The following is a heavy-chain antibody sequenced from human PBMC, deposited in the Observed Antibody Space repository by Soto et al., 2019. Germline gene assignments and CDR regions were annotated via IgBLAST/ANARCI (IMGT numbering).Heavy chain of an antibody. V-gene: IGHV3-23*01. CDR1: GFTFSSYA. Sequence: GGSLRLSCAASGFTFSSYAMSWVRQAPGKGLEWVSAISGSGGSTYCADSVKGRFTISRDNSKNTLYLQMNSLRAEDTAVYYCAKETAPDYGDYGDAFDIWGQGTMVTVSS. CDR3: AKETAPDYGDYGDAFDI. D-gene: IGHD4-17*01. J-gene: IGHJ3*02. CDR2: ISGSGGST.